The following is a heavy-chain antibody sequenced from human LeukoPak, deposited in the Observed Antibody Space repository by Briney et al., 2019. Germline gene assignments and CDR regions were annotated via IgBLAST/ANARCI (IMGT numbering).Heavy chain of an antibody. CDR3: ARRDGYISAIDY. J-gene: IGHJ4*02. CDR2: IYYSGST. V-gene: IGHV4-59*01. Sequence: PSETLSLTCTVSGGSISSYYWSWIRQPPGKGLEWIGYIYYSGSTNSNPSLKSRVTISVDTSKNQFSLKLSSVTAADTAVYYCARRDGYISAIDYWGQGTLVTVSS. D-gene: IGHD5-24*01. CDR1: GGSISSYY.